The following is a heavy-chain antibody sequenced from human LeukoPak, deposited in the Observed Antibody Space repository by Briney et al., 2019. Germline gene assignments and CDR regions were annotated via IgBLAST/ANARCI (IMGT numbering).Heavy chain of an antibody. CDR1: GGSLSSNSNL. D-gene: IGHD3-10*01. CDR2: IYYSGST. J-gene: IGHJ3*02. Sequence: KPSETLSFTCTVSGGSLSSNSNLWGWIRQPPGKGLEWIGIIYYSGSTYYNPSLKSRVTISVDTSKNQFSLKLSSVTAADTAVYYCASSKDMVRGVRGAFDIWGQGTMVTVSS. CDR3: ASSKDMVRGVRGAFDI. V-gene: IGHV4-39*07.